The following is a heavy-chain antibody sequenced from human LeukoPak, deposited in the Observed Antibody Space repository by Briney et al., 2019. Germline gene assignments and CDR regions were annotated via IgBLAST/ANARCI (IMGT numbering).Heavy chain of an antibody. J-gene: IGHJ4*02. V-gene: IGHV3-23*01. CDR3: AKDLEAVAGTLVNDH. Sequence: GGSLTLSCAVSGLTFNKYAMNWVRQGPGKGLEWVSGIGASGATTYYADSVKGRFTISRDNSKNTLFLQLKSLRADDTGVYFCAKDLEAVAGTLVNDHWGQGTPVTVSS. CDR2: IGASGATT. D-gene: IGHD6-19*01. CDR1: GLTFNKYA.